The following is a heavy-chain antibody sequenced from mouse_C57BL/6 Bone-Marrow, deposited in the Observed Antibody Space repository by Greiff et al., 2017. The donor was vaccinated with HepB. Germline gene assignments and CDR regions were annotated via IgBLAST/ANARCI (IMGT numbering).Heavy chain of an antibody. CDR3: ARDPGLRRRVYYAMDY. Sequence: EVQLVESGGGLVKPGGSLKLSCAASGFTFSSYAMSWVRQTPEKRLEWVATISDGGSYTYYPDNVKGRFTISRDNAKNNLYLQMSHLKSEDTAMYYCARDPGLRRRVYYAMDYWGQGTSVTVSS. J-gene: IGHJ4*01. V-gene: IGHV5-4*01. CDR1: GFTFSSYA. CDR2: ISDGGSYT. D-gene: IGHD2-4*01.